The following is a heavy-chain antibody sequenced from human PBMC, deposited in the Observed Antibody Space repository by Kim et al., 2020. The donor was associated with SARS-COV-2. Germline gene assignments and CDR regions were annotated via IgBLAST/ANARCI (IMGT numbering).Heavy chain of an antibody. CDR3: ARDRGVPAARYYYYGMDV. Sequence: SVKVSCKASGGTFSSYAISWVRQAPGQGLEWMGGIIPIFGTANYAQKFQGRVTITADESTSTAYMELSSLRSEDTAVYYCARDRGVPAARYYYYGMDVWGQGTTVTVSS. CDR1: GGTFSSYA. D-gene: IGHD2-2*01. J-gene: IGHJ6*02. V-gene: IGHV1-69*13. CDR2: IIPIFGTA.